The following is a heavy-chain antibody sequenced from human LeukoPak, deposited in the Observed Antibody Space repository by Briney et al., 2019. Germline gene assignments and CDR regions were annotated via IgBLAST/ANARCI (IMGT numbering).Heavy chain of an antibody. D-gene: IGHD3-3*01. CDR2: SSSSDDGK. CDR3: ARDYDRYYMDV. V-gene: IGHV3-23*01. J-gene: IGHJ6*03. Sequence: GGSLRLSCTASGLSLNSYAMSWVRQVPGKGLEWVSASSSSDDGKWYAESVRGRFTISRDTSKNTVYLQMNSLRAEDTAVYYCARDYDRYYMDVWGKGTTVTVSS. CDR1: GLSLNSYA.